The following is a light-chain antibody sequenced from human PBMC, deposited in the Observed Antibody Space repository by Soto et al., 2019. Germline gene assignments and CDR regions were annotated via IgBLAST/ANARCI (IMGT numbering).Light chain of an antibody. J-gene: IGKJ3*01. Sequence: EIVMTQSPATLSVSPGERATLSCRASQSVSSNLAWYQQKPGQAPRLLIYGASTRATGIPARFSGSGSGTEFTLTISSLQSEDFAVYYCQQYGRSPTLFTFGPGTKVD. CDR3: QQYGRSPTLFT. CDR2: GAS. V-gene: IGKV3-15*01. CDR1: QSVSSN.